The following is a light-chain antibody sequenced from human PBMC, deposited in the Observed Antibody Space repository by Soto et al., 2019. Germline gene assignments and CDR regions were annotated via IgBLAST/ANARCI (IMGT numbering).Light chain of an antibody. CDR3: CSYAGSSTWV. J-gene: IGLJ3*02. Sequence: QSALTQPASVSGSPGQSITISCTGTSSDVGSYNLVSWYQQHPGKAPKLMIYEGSKRPSGVSKRFSGSKSGNTASLTISGLQAEDEADYYCCSYAGSSTWVFGGGTQLTVL. CDR2: EGS. CDR1: SSDVGSYNL. V-gene: IGLV2-23*01.